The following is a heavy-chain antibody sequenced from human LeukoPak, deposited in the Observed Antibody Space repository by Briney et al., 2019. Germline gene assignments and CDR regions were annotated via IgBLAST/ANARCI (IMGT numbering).Heavy chain of an antibody. CDR1: GGSFSGYY. J-gene: IGHJ3*02. D-gene: IGHD1-26*01. CDR3: ARVPVWVLVVGAREAFDI. Sequence: PSETLSLTCAVYGGSFSGYYWSWIRQPPGKGLEWIGEINHSGSTNYNPSLKSRVTISVDTSKNQFSLKLSSVTAADTAVYYCARVPVWVLVVGAREAFDIWGQGTMVTASS. V-gene: IGHV4-34*01. CDR2: INHSGST.